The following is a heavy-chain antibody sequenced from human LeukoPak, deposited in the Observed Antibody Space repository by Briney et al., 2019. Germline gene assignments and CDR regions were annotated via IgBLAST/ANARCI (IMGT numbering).Heavy chain of an antibody. CDR2: ISGSGGST. J-gene: IGHJ4*02. V-gene: IGHV3-23*01. D-gene: IGHD3-10*01. CDR1: GFTFSGYA. Sequence: GGSLRPSCAASGFTFSGYAMSWVRQAPGKGLEWVSAISGSGGSTYYADSVKGRFTISRDNSKNTLYLQMNSLRAEDTAVYYCAKIGLNGVAPIFDYWGQGTLVTVSS. CDR3: AKIGLNGVAPIFDY.